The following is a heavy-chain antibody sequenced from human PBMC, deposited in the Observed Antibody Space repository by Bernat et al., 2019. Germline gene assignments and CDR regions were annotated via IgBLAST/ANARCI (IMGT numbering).Heavy chain of an antibody. Sequence: QVQLMESGGGVVQPGRSLRLSCAASGFTFSSYGMHWVRQAPGKGLEWVAVISYDGSNKYYADSVKGRFTISRDNSKNTLYLQMNSLRAEDTAVYYCAKEILRYFDWPTYYYYYGMDVWGQGTTVTVSS. CDR2: ISYDGSNK. CDR3: AKEILRYFDWPTYYYYYGMDV. J-gene: IGHJ6*02. D-gene: IGHD3-9*01. CDR1: GFTFSSYG. V-gene: IGHV3-30*18.